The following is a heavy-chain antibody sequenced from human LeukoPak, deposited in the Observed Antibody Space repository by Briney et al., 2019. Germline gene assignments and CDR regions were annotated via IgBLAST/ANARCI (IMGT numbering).Heavy chain of an antibody. V-gene: IGHV3-74*01. J-gene: IGHJ4*02. CDR2: ISTDGSST. D-gene: IGHD2-21*01. CDR3: VRGNFNGGIDH. Sequence: GGSLRLSCAASGFTFSSYWMHWVRHAPGRGLVWVSRISTDGSSTKYADFVEGRFTISRDNAKNTLYLQMNSLRAEDTAAYYCVRGNFNGGIDHWGQGTLVTVSS. CDR1: GFTFSSYW.